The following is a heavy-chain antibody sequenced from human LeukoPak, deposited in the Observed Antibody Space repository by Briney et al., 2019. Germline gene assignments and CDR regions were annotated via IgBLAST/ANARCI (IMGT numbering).Heavy chain of an antibody. D-gene: IGHD1-26*01. V-gene: IGHV4-39*01. J-gene: IGHJ4*02. CDR3: ARLPPPYSGSHFN. CDR1: GGSISSSAYY. CDR2: IYYSGST. Sequence: PSETLSLTCTVSGGSISSSAYYWGWIRQPPGKGLEWIGTIYYSGSTYYNPSLKSRVTISVDTSKNQFSLKLSSVTAADTAVYYCARLPPPYSGSHFNCGQGTLVTVSS.